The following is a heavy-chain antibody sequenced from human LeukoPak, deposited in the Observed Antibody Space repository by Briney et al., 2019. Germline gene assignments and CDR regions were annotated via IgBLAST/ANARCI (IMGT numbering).Heavy chain of an antibody. V-gene: IGHV4-34*01. J-gene: IGHJ6*02. CDR3: ARGLPLQDHSPSSGYYGVLDYYGMDV. CDR1: GGSFSGYY. CDR2: MNHSGST. Sequence: SETLSLTCAVCGGSFSGYYWSWIRQPPGKGREGIGEMNHSGSTNYNPSLKSRVTISVDTSKNQFPLKLSSVTAADTAVYYCARGLPLQDHSPSSGYYGVLDYYGMDVWGQGTTVTVSS. D-gene: IGHD3-22*01.